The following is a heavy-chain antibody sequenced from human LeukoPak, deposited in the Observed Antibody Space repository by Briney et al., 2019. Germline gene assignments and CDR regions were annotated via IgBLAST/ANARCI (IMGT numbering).Heavy chain of an antibody. V-gene: IGHV1-18*01. CDR3: ARKSYVWGSYRPDDALDI. Sequence: GASVKVSCKASGYTFIRYGISWVRQAPGQGLEWMGWISAHNGNTNYAQELQGRVTMTTDTSTSTAYMELRSLRPDDTAIYYCARKSYVWGSYRPDDALDIWGQGTMVTVSS. CDR1: GYTFIRYG. CDR2: ISAHNGNT. J-gene: IGHJ3*02. D-gene: IGHD3-16*02.